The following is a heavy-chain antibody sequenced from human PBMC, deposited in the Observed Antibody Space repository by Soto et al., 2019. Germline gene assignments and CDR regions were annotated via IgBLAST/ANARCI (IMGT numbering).Heavy chain of an antibody. J-gene: IGHJ4*02. CDR1: GFTFSTYA. V-gene: IGHV3-23*01. Sequence: GGSLRLSCAASGFTFSTYAMNWVRQAPGKGLECVSVISGTGDDTYYADSVKGRFTNSRGNTKKTWYLQMNSLRAEDTAIYYCAKETGYRYCSGGTCYGPPDYWGQGTLVTVSS. CDR2: ISGTGDDT. CDR3: AKETGYRYCSGGTCYGPPDY. D-gene: IGHD2-15*01.